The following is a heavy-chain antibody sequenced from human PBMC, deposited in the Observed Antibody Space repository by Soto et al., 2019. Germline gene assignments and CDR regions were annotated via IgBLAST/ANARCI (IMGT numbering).Heavy chain of an antibody. V-gene: IGHV3-30*18. Sequence: QVQLVESGGGVVQPGRSLRLSCVASGFTFSNYGMHWVRQAPGKGLEWVAVISYDGSSQHYADSVKGRFIISRDNSKNTLYVQMKSLRAEDTAVYYCAKDGGWELPRGRGSDYWGQGTLVTVSS. J-gene: IGHJ4*02. CDR1: GFTFSNYG. D-gene: IGHD1-26*01. CDR3: AKDGGWELPRGRGSDY. CDR2: ISYDGSSQ.